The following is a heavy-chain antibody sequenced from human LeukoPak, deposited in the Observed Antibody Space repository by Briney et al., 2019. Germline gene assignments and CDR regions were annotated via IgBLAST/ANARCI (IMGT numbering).Heavy chain of an antibody. CDR3: ARGQGYCSGGSCYILG. J-gene: IGHJ4*02. V-gene: IGHV4-34*01. CDR2: INHSGST. D-gene: IGHD2-15*01. Sequence: PSETLSLTCAVYGGSFSGYYWSWIRQPPGKGLEWIGEINHSGSTNYNPSLKSRVTISVDTSKNQFSLKLSSVTAADTAVYYCARGQGYCSGGSCYILGWGQGTLVTVSS. CDR1: GGSFSGYY.